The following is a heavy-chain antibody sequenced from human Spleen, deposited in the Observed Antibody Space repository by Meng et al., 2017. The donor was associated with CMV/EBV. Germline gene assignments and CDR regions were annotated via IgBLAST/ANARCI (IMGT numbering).Heavy chain of an antibody. D-gene: IGHD2-15*01. CDR3: ARDGYGGYCDAASCHTWFDP. J-gene: IGHJ5*02. CDR2: ISYDGMTK. Sequence: GESLKVSWAASGFSRRSYAMHWVRQAPGKGLEWVAVISYDGMTKYYADSVKGRFTISRDNSKNTLFVQMNSLRTDDTAIYFCARDGYGGYCDAASCHTWFDPWGQGTLVTVSS. CDR1: GFSRRSYA. V-gene: IGHV3-30*04.